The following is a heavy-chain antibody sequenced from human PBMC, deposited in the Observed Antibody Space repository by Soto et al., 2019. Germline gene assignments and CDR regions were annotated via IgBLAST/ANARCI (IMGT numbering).Heavy chain of an antibody. CDR1: GFTFSSYG. CDR2: ISYDGSNK. J-gene: IGHJ3*02. D-gene: IGHD1-26*01. V-gene: IGHV3-30*18. Sequence: QVQLVESGGGVVQPGRSLRLSCAASGFTFSSYGMHWVRQAPGKVLEWVAVISYDGSNKYYADSVKGRFTISRDNSKNTLYLQMDNGRAEDTGVYYCAKETDSGSYCRLAFDIWGQGTMVTVSS. CDR3: AKETDSGSYCRLAFDI.